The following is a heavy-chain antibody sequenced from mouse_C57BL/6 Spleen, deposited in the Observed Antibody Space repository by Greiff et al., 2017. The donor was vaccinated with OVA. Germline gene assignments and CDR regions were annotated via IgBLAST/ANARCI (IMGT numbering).Heavy chain of an antibody. J-gene: IGHJ2*01. D-gene: IGHD4-1*01. CDR2: IDPDDSDT. V-gene: IGHV1-52*01. CDR3: ARWNWEGYFDY. Sequence: QVQLQQSGAELVRPGSSVKLSCKASGYTFTSYWMHWVKQRPIHGLEWIGNIDPDDSDTHYNQKFKDKATVTVDKSSSTAYMQLRSLTSADSAVYSSARWNWEGYFDYWGQCTTLTVSS. CDR1: GYTFTSYW.